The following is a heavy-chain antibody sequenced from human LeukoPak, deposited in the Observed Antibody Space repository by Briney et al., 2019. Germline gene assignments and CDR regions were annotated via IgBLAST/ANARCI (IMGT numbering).Heavy chain of an antibody. CDR1: GGSFSGYY. J-gene: IGHJ4*03. CDR3: ARGPTISETGCFDY. Sequence: SETLPLPCAVYGGSFSGYYWSWIRQSPGRGLEWIGEINHSGDTNYNSSVKSRVTISVDTSKNQFSLKVRSLTAADTAVYYCARGPTISETGCFDYWGQGTLVTVSS. D-gene: IGHD1-1*01. V-gene: IGHV4-34*01. CDR2: INHSGDT.